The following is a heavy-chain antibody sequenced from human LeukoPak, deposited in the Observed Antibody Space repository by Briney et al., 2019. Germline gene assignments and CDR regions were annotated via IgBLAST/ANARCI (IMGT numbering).Heavy chain of an antibody. J-gene: IGHJ4*02. CDR2: IYYSGST. V-gene: IGHV4-59*08. CDR3: ARRRYGDSGHFDY. Sequence: SETLALTCTVSGGSIGSSYWSWIRQPPGKGLEWIGHIYYSGSTNYNPSLKSRVTISVDTSKNQFSLKLSSVTAADTAVYYCARRRYGDSGHFDYWGQGTLVTVSS. D-gene: IGHD4-17*01. CDR1: GGSIGSSY.